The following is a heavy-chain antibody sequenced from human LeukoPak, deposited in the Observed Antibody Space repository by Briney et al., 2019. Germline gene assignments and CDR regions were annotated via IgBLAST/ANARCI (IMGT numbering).Heavy chain of an antibody. D-gene: IGHD3-22*01. J-gene: IGHJ5*02. CDR3: ARCSGYYDSSGFRYNWFDP. CDR1: GFTFSSYG. CDR2: IWYDGSNK. Sequence: PGGSLRLSCAASGFTFSSYGMHWVRQAPGKGLEWVAVIWYDGSNKYYADSVKGRFTISRDNSKNTLYLQTNSLRAEDTAVYYCARCSGYYDSSGFRYNWFDPWGQGTLVTVSS. V-gene: IGHV3-33*01.